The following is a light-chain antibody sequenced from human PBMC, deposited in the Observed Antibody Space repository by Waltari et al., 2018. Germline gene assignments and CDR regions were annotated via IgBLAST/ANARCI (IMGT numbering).Light chain of an antibody. CDR2: DAS. CDR3: QQYYGVPLT. J-gene: IGKJ4*01. V-gene: IGKV3-11*01. CDR1: QSVSSY. Sequence: EIVLTQSPATLSLSPGERATLSCRASQSVSSYLAWYQQKPGQAPRLLIYDASNRATGIPARFSGSGSGTDFTLTISSLQVEDVAVYYCQQYYGVPLTFGGGTKVEIK.